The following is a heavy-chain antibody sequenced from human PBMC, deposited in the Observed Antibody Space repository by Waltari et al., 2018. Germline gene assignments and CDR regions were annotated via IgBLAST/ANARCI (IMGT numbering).Heavy chain of an antibody. J-gene: IGHJ4*02. CDR2: INHSGST. V-gene: IGHV4-34*01. Sequence: QLQLQQWGAGRLKPSETLSLTCAVYGGSFSGYYWVWIGQPPGKGLEWIGEINHSGSTNYNPSLKSRVTISVDTSKNQFSLKLSSVTAADTAVYYCARESVSGSYYDDYWGQGTLVTVSS. D-gene: IGHD1-26*01. CDR1: GGSFSGYY. CDR3: ARESVSGSYYDDY.